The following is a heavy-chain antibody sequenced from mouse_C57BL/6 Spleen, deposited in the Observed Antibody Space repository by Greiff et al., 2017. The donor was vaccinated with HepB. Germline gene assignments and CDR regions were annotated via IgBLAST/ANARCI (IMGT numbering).Heavy chain of an antibody. CDR1: GFTFSSYA. CDR3: AREGWLLPYYFDY. CDR2: ISDGGSYT. Sequence: EVQLVESGGGLVKPGGSLKLSCAASGFTFSSYAMSWVRQTPEKRLEWVATISDGGSYTYYPDNVKGRFTISRDNAKNNLYLQMSHLKSEDTAMYYCAREGWLLPYYFDYWGQGTTLTVSS. J-gene: IGHJ2*01. V-gene: IGHV5-4*01. D-gene: IGHD2-3*01.